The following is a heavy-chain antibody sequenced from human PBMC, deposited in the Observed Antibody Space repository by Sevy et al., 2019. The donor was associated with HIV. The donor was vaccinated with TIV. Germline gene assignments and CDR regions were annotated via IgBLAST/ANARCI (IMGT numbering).Heavy chain of an antibody. CDR3: ARSYSGYEGHQYYFDY. V-gene: IGHV4-59*01. CDR2: IYYSGST. CDR1: GGSFSSYY. J-gene: IGHJ4*02. D-gene: IGHD5-12*01. Sequence: SETLSLTCTVSGGSFSSYYWSWIRQPPGKGLEWIGYIYYSGSTNYNPSLKSRVTISVDTSKNQFSLKLSSVTAADTAVYYCARSYSGYEGHQYYFDYWGQGTLVTVSS.